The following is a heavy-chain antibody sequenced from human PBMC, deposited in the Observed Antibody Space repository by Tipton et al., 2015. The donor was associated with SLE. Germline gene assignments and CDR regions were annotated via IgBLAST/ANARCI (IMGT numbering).Heavy chain of an antibody. CDR3: AKQLNWNYVVGFDY. V-gene: IGHV3-30*02. J-gene: IGHJ4*02. CDR2: IRYDGSNK. CDR1: GFTFSSYG. Sequence: SLRLSCAASGFTFSSYGMHWVRQAPGKGLEWVAFIRYDGSNKYYADSVKGRFTISRDNSKNTLYLQMNSLRAEDTAVFYCAKQLNWNYVVGFDYWGQGTLVTVSS. D-gene: IGHD1-7*01.